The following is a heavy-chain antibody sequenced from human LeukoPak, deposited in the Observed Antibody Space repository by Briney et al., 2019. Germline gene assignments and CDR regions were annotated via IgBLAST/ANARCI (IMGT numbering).Heavy chain of an antibody. CDR3: ATGPYDILTGFDY. D-gene: IGHD3-9*01. CDR2: ISSSSSTI. CDR1: GFTFSSYS. V-gene: IGHV3-48*01. Sequence: GGSLRLSCAASGFTFSSYSMNWVRQAPGKGLEWVSYISSSSSTIYYADSVKGRFTISRDNAKNSLYLQMNSLRAEDTAVYYCATGPYDILTGFDYWGQGTLVTVSS. J-gene: IGHJ4*02.